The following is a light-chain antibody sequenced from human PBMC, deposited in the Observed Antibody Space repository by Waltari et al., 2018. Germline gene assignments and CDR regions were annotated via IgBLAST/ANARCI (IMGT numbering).Light chain of an antibody. CDR2: GNR. V-gene: IGLV1-40*01. J-gene: IGLJ2*01. CDR3: QSHDSRLNDYVV. CDR1: SPTIGAGSA. Sequence: QSVLAQPPSVSGAPGQRVTLSCTGRSPTIGAGSAVHWYQQVPGTAPKPIIYGNRNRPSGVPDRFSGSKSGTSASLAITGLQADDEADYYCQSHDSRLNDYVVFGGGTKVTVL.